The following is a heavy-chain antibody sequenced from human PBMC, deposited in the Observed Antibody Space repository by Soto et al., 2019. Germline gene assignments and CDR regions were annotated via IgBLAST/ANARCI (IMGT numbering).Heavy chain of an antibody. CDR3: AKTTHTAAGPADAFDI. V-gene: IGHV3-23*01. J-gene: IGHJ3*02. CDR1: GFTFSSYA. Sequence: GGSLRLSCAASGFTFSSYAMSWVRQAPGKGLEWVSAISGSGGSTYYADSVKGRFTISRDNSENTLYLQMNSLRAEDTAVYYCAKTTHTAAGPADAFDIWGQGTMVTVSS. D-gene: IGHD6-13*01. CDR2: ISGSGGST.